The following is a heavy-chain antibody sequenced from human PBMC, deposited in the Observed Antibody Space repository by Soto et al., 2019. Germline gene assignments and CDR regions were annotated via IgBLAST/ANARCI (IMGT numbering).Heavy chain of an antibody. J-gene: IGHJ4*02. Sequence: SVKVFCKASGGTFSSYAISWVRQAPGQGLEWMGGIIPIFGTANYAQKFQGRFTISRDNSKNTLYLQMNGLRAEDTAVYYCAKVRPTMILDYWGQGTLVTVSS. D-gene: IGHD3-22*01. V-gene: IGHV1-69*05. CDR1: GGTFSSYA. CDR2: IIPIFGTA. CDR3: AKVRPTMILDY.